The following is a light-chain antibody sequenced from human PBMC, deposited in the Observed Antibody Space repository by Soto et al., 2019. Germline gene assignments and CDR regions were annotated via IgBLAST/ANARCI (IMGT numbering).Light chain of an antibody. CDR3: SSYKSCSTLGGV. V-gene: IGLV2-14*01. Sequence: QSALTQPASLSGSPGPSITISCTGTSSDVGGYNYVSWYQQHPGKAPKLMIYDVSNRPSGVSNRFSGSKSGNTASLTISGLQAEDEADYYCSSYKSCSTLGGVFGIGTRSPS. CDR1: SSDVGGYNY. CDR2: DVS. J-gene: IGLJ1*01.